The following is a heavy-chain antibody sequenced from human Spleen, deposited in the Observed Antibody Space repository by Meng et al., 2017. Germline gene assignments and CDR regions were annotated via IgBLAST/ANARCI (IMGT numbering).Heavy chain of an antibody. J-gene: IGHJ5*02. CDR3: ARRQVPPSMPDL. D-gene: IGHD2-2*01. CDR1: GFTFSTYA. CDR2: TSHDEKYK. V-gene: IGHV3-30*04. Sequence: GESLKISCAASGFTFSTYAMHWVRQAPGKGLEWVAVTSHDEKYKYYADSVKGRFTISRDNSNNILYLQMNGLGPEDTAVYYCARRQVPPSMPDLWGQGTLVTVSS.